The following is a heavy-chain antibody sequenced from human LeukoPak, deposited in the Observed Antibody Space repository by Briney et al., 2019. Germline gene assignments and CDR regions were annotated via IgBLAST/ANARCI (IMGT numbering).Heavy chain of an antibody. CDR1: GGSISGYY. D-gene: IGHD6-6*01. CDR2: IYTSGST. Sequence: SETQSLTCTVSGGSISGYYWSWIRQPAGKGLEWIGRIYTSGSTNYNPSLKSRVTMSVDTSKNQFSLKLSSVTAADTAVYYCARSSSSEGYYYYYMDVWGKGTTVTVSS. J-gene: IGHJ6*03. CDR3: ARSSSSEGYYYYYMDV. V-gene: IGHV4-4*07.